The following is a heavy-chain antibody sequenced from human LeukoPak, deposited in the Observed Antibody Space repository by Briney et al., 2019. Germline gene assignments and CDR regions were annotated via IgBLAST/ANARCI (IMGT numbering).Heavy chain of an antibody. D-gene: IGHD1-26*01. V-gene: IGHV6-1*01. CDR1: GDSVSSNSAA. CDR3: ARDPVGGSTIFDY. J-gene: IGHJ4*02. Sequence: SQTLSLTCSISGDSVSSNSAAWNWIRQSPSRGLEWLGRTYYRSKWYYDYAVAVKSRISINPDTSKNQFSLQLSSVTPEDTAVYYCARDPVGGSTIFDYWGQGTLVTVSS. CDR2: TYYRSKWYY.